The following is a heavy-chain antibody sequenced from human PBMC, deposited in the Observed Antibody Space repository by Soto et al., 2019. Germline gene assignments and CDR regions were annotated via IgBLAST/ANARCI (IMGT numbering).Heavy chain of an antibody. V-gene: IGHV1-69*01. CDR3: ARDLHPYYYGRSGGGLDY. Sequence: QVQLVQSGAEVKKPGSSVKVSCKASGGTFSSYAISWVRQAPGQGLEWMGGIIPIFGTANYAQKFQGRVTITADESTSTAYMELSSLRSEDTAVYYCARDLHPYYYGRSGGGLDYWGQGTLVTVSS. CDR2: IIPIFGTA. D-gene: IGHD3-22*01. J-gene: IGHJ4*02. CDR1: GGTFSSYA.